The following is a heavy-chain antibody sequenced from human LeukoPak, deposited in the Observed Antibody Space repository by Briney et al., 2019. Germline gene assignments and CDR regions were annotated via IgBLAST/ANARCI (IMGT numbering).Heavy chain of an antibody. CDR2: TYYRSKWYN. J-gene: IGHJ4*02. D-gene: IGHD6-19*01. CDR1: GDSLSSNSDA. CDR3: ARTPIAVAGTPIDY. V-gene: IGHV6-1*01. Sequence: SQTLSLTCAISGDSLSSNSDAWNWIRQSPSRGLEWLGRTYYRSKWYNDYAVSVKSRITINPDTSKNQCCLQLNSVTPADTAVYYCARTPIAVAGTPIDYWGQGTLVTVSS.